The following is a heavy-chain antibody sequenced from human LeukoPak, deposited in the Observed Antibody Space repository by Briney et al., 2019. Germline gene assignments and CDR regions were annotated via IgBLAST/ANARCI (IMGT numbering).Heavy chain of an antibody. D-gene: IGHD3-9*01. Sequence: GGSLRLSCAASGFTFSSYGMHWVRQAPGKGLEWVAFIRYDGSNKYYADSVKGRFTISRDNSKNTLYLQMNSLRAEDTAVYYCAKDLGYDILTGYFGGFDYWGQGTLVTVSS. CDR1: GFTFSSYG. CDR2: IRYDGSNK. CDR3: AKDLGYDILTGYFGGFDY. V-gene: IGHV3-30*02. J-gene: IGHJ4*02.